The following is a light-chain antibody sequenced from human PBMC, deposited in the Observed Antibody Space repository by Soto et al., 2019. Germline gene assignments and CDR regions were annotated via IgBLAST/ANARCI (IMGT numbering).Light chain of an antibody. CDR2: EGS. CDR3: SSYAGSRRV. Sequence: QSALTQPASVSGSPGQSITISCTGTSSDVGSYNLVSWYQQHPGKAPKLMIYEGSKRPSGVSNRFSGSKSGNTASLTISGLQAEDEADYYCSSYAGSRRVFGGGTKLTVL. J-gene: IGLJ2*01. CDR1: SSDVGSYNL. V-gene: IGLV2-23*01.